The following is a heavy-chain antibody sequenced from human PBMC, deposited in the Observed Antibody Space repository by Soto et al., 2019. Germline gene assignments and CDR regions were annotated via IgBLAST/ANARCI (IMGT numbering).Heavy chain of an antibody. J-gene: IGHJ4*02. CDR1: GFTFDDYT. Sequence: GGSLRLSCAASGFTFDDYTMHWVRQAPGKGLEWVSLISWDGGSTYYADSVKGRFTISRDNSKNSLYLQMNSLRTEDTALYYCAKDQDVGVTGHFDYWGLGTLVTVSS. D-gene: IGHD2-21*02. CDR3: AKDQDVGVTGHFDY. V-gene: IGHV3-43*01. CDR2: ISWDGGST.